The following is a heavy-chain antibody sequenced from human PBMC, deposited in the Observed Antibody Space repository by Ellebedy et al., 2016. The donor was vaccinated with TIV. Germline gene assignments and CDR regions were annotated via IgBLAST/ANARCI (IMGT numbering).Heavy chain of an antibody. CDR1: GFSLSTSGMC. V-gene: IGHV2-70*11. CDR3: ARTIPYSSSSQYRYDAFDI. J-gene: IGHJ3*02. CDR2: IDWDDDK. D-gene: IGHD6-6*01. Sequence: SGPTLVKPTQTLTLTCTFSGFSLSTSGMCVSWIRKPPGKALEWLARIDWDDDKYYSTSLKTRLTISKDTSKNQVVLTMTNMDPVDTATYYCARTIPYSSSSQYRYDAFDIWGQGTMVTVSS.